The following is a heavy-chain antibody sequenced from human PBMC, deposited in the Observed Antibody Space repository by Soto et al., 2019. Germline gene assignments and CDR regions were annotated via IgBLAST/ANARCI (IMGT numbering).Heavy chain of an antibody. J-gene: IGHJ6*04. CDR2: INHSGST. D-gene: IGHD5-12*01. V-gene: IGHV4-34*01. CDR1: GGSFSDYY. CDR3: ARARKGSGSDYYYHYGMDV. Sequence: SETLSLTCSVYGGSFSDYYWSWIRQPPGKGLEWIGEINHSGSTNYNPSLKSRVTISVHTSKNQFSLKLSSVTAADTAVYYCARARKGSGSDYYYHYGMDVWGKGTTVTVSS.